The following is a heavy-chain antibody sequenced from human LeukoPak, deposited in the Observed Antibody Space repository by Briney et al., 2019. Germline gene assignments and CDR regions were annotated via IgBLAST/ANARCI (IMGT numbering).Heavy chain of an antibody. CDR2: IKEDGSEK. Sequence: GGSLRLSCAASGFTFSSYWMSWVRQAPGKGLEGVANIKEDGSEKYYVDSVKGRFTISRDNAKNSLYVQMNSLRAEDTAVYYCARGSDSYYGSGTRYYYYYMDVWGKGTTVTVSS. D-gene: IGHD3-10*01. CDR3: ARGSDSYYGSGTRYYYYYMDV. CDR1: GFTFSSYW. V-gene: IGHV3-7*04. J-gene: IGHJ6*03.